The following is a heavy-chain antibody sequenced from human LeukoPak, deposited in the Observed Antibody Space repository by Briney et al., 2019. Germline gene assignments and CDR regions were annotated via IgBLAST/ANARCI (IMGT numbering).Heavy chain of an antibody. Sequence: PGGSLRLSCAASGFTFSNAWMSWVRQAPGKGLEWVSAISGSGGSTYYADSVKGRFTISRDNSKNTLYLQMNSLRAEDTAVYYCAKVTAMARDYFDYWGQGTLVTVSS. CDR2: ISGSGGST. CDR1: GFTFSNAW. D-gene: IGHD5-18*01. CDR3: AKVTAMARDYFDY. J-gene: IGHJ4*02. V-gene: IGHV3-23*01.